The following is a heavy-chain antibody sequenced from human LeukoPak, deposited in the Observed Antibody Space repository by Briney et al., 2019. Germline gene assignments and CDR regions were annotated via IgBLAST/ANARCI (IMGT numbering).Heavy chain of an antibody. J-gene: IGHJ4*02. Sequence: GGSLRLSCGASGFSFTTAWMSWVRQAPGKGLEWVARIKSDGAVDYASPVKGRLTISEDYSKNTLYLQMNSLKVEDTAVYYCVIDDYYDYSGAREADYFDYWGQGTLVTVSS. V-gene: IGHV3-15*01. CDR1: GFSFTTAW. CDR3: VIDDYYDYSGAREADYFDY. D-gene: IGHD3-22*01. CDR2: IKSDGAV.